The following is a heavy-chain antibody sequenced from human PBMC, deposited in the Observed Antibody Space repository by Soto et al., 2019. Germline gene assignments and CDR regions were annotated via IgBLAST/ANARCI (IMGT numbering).Heavy chain of an antibody. CDR2: IYYSGST. CDR3: ARDRGGENYYYGMDV. CDR1: GGSISSGDYY. Sequence: PSETLSLTCTVSGGSISSGDYYWSWIRQPPGKGLEWIGYIYYSGSTYYNPSLKSRVTISVDTSKNQFSLKLSSVTAADTAVYYCARDRGGENYYYGMDVWGQGTTVTVSS. D-gene: IGHD3-16*01. J-gene: IGHJ6*02. V-gene: IGHV4-30-4*01.